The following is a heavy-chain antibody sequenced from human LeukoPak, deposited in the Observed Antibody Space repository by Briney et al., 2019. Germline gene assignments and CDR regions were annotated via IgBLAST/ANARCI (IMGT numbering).Heavy chain of an antibody. CDR3: ARSPRSGWYPRVNWFDP. Sequence: SETLSLTCTVSGGSISSGSYYWSWIRQPAGKGLEWIGRIYTSGSTNYNPSLKSRVTISVDTSKNQFSLKLSSVTAADTAVYYCARSPRSGWYPRVNWFDPWGQGTLVTVSS. CDR2: IYTSGST. CDR1: GGSISSGSYY. V-gene: IGHV4-61*02. J-gene: IGHJ5*02. D-gene: IGHD6-19*01.